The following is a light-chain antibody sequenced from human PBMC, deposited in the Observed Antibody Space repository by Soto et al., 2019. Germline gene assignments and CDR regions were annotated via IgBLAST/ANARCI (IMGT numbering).Light chain of an antibody. Sequence: SYELTQPPSVSVAPGTTASITCGGDNIGFKSVHWYQQEAGQAPVLVIHSDSDRPSGIPERFSGSNSGNTATPTISRVEAGDEGDYYCQVWDSSSDHQIFGGGTKLTVL. J-gene: IGLJ2*01. CDR3: QVWDSSSDHQI. CDR2: SDS. CDR1: NIGFKS. V-gene: IGLV3-21*04.